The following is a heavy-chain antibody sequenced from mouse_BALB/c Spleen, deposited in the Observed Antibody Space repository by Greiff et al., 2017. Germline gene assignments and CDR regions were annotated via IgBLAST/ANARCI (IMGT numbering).Heavy chain of an antibody. D-gene: IGHD2-1*01. CDR2: ISYDGSN. CDR1: GYSITSGYY. J-gene: IGHJ4*01. CDR3: ASNYRDYYAMDY. Sequence: EVKLEESGPGLVKPSQSLSLTCSVTGYSITSGYYWNWIRQFPGNKLEWMGYISYDGSNNYNPSLKNRISITRDTSKNQFFLKLNSVTTEDTATYYCASNYRDYYAMDYWGQGTSVTVSS. V-gene: IGHV3-6*02.